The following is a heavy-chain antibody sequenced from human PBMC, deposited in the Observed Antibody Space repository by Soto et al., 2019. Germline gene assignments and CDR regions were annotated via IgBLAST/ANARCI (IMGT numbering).Heavy chain of an antibody. CDR1: GNSFTSYS. CDR2: IIAGNGNT. CDR3: ARDYEHASGLDY. D-gene: IGHD3-16*01. Sequence: ASVKVSCKASGNSFTSYSIHWVRQAPGQRLEWVGWIIAGNGNTIYSQNFRGRVSITRDTSASTVYMELSILISEYTAVYYCARDYEHASGLDYWGQGTQVTVSS. V-gene: IGHV1-3*01. J-gene: IGHJ4*02.